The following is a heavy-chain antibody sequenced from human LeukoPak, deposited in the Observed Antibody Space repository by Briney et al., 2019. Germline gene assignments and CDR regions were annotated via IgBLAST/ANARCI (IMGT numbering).Heavy chain of an antibody. CDR1: GFTFSSIA. J-gene: IGHJ4*02. CDR2: ISGSGGGT. D-gene: IGHD3-22*01. V-gene: IGHV3-23*01. Sequence: TGGSLRLSCAASGFTFSSIAMSWVRQAPDKGLEWVSTISGSGGGTYYADSVKGRCTNSRDNSKKTLYLQMNSLRAEDTAVYYCAKGMSATSGYLELEYWGQGTLVTVSS. CDR3: AKGMSATSGYLELEY.